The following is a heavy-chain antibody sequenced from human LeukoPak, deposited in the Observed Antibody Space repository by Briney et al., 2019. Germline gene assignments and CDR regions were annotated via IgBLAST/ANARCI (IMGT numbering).Heavy chain of an antibody. CDR2: ISAYNGNT. V-gene: IGHV1-18*01. J-gene: IGHJ4*02. D-gene: IGHD3-10*01. CDR3: ARLCITVVRGVISRESFDY. CDR1: GYTFTSYG. Sequence: ASVKVSCKASGYTFTSYGISWVRQAPGQGLEWMGWISAYNGNTNYAQKLQGRVTMTTDTSTSTAYMELRSLRSDDTAVYYCARLCITVVRGVISRESFDYWGQGTLVTVSS.